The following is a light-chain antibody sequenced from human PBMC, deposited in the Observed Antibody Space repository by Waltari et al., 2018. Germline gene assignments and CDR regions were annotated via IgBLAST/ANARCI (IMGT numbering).Light chain of an antibody. V-gene: IGLV3-10*01. Sequence: SYELTQPPSVSVSPGQTARITCSGHELPRKYAYWFQQKSGQAPRLVIFEDTKRPAGIPVRYSGSSSGTVATLTITGAQVDDEAYYYCYSSDSSGLRVFGGGTTVVVL. CDR2: EDT. CDR1: ELPRKY. CDR3: YSSDSSGLRV. J-gene: IGLJ1*01.